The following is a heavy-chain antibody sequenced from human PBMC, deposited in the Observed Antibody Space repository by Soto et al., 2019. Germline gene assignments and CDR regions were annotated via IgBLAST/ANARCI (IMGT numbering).Heavy chain of an antibody. D-gene: IGHD6-19*01. CDR3: ARARDEWLVFDY. J-gene: IGHJ4*02. V-gene: IGHV1-69*02. CDR2: IIPILDMA. Sequence: SVKVSCKASGGTFRTYSITWVRQAPGQGLEWMGKIIPILDMANYAQKLQGRVTMTTDTSTSTAYMELRSLRSDDTAVYYCARARDEWLVFDYWGQGTLVTVSS. CDR1: GGTFRTYS.